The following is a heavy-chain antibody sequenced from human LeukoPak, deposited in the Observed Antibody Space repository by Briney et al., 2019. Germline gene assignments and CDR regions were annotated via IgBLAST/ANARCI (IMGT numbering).Heavy chain of an antibody. CDR1: GFTFSSYW. CDR3: ARDPVQMTTVTTVSYYYMDA. J-gene: IGHJ6*03. D-gene: IGHD4-11*01. Sequence: GGSLRLSCAASGFTFSSYWMSWVRQAPGKGLEWVANIKQDGSEKYYVDSVKGRFTISRDNAKNSLYLQMNSLRAEDTAVYYCARDPVQMTTVTTVSYYYMDAWGKGTTVTVSS. CDR2: IKQDGSEK. V-gene: IGHV3-7*01.